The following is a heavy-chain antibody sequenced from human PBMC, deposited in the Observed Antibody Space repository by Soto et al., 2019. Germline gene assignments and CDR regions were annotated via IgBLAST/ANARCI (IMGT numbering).Heavy chain of an antibody. J-gene: IGHJ6*03. CDR1: GGSFSGYY. CDR2: INHSGST. D-gene: IGHD3-10*01. V-gene: IGHV4-34*01. CDR3: ARGGITMVRGVYVHPYYYYYYMDV. Sequence: SETLSLTCAVYGGSFSGYYWSWIRQPPGKGLEWIGEINHSGSTNYNPSLKSRVTISVDTSKNQFSLKLSSVTAADTAVYYCARGGITMVRGVYVHPYYYYYYMDVWGKGTTVT.